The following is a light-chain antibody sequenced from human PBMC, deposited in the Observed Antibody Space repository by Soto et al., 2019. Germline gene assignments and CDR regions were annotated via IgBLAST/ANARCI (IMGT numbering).Light chain of an antibody. J-gene: IGKJ1*01. Sequence: VLTQDPATLSVSPMERPSLSCRASQSVSSNLAWYQQKPGQAPRLLIYGAYTRANGITARFSGSGSGTEFTITISSLKSGDFEVYYCQLYNNWPRTVGQVTKVEIK. CDR2: GAY. V-gene: IGKV3-15*01. CDR1: QSVSSN. CDR3: QLYNNWPRT.